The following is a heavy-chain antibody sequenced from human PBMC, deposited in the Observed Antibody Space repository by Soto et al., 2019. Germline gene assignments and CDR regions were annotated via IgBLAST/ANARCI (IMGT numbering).Heavy chain of an antibody. CDR1: GFTFSSYA. V-gene: IGHV3-30-3*01. CDR2: ISYDGSNK. Sequence: PGGSLRLSCAASGFTFSSYAMHWVRQAPGKGLEWVAVISYDGSNKYYADSVKGRFTISRDNSKNTLYLQMNSLRAEDTAVYYCAREISSWYFDYFDYWGQGTLVTVSS. D-gene: IGHD6-13*01. J-gene: IGHJ4*02. CDR3: AREISSWYFDYFDY.